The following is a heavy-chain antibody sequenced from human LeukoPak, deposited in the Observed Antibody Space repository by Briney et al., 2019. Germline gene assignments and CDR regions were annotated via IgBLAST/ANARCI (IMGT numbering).Heavy chain of an antibody. D-gene: IGHD3-22*01. CDR1: GFTFSSYA. CDR2: ISGSGGST. Sequence: GGSLRLSCAASGFTFSSYAMSWVRQPPGKGLEWVSAISGSGGSTYYADSVKGRFPISRDNSKNTLYLQMNSLRAEDTAVYYCAKADPRGSSGPWGQGTLVTVSS. CDR3: AKADPRGSSGP. J-gene: IGHJ5*02. V-gene: IGHV3-23*01.